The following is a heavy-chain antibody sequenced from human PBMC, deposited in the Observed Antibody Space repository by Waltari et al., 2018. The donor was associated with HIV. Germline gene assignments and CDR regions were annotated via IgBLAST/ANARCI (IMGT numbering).Heavy chain of an antibody. J-gene: IGHJ4*02. D-gene: IGHD1-7*01. CDR2: RKEDGRVK. V-gene: IGHV3-7*01. CDR3: ARFTFTATMDD. Sequence: EVQLVESGGGLVQPGGSLRLTCAASGFTFSGSWMTWVGQAPGKGLVWGATRKEDGRVKYYVDSVKGRFTISRDSAENSLYLQMSSLRAEDTSVYYCARFTFTATMDDWGQGTLVTVSS. CDR1: GFTFSGSW.